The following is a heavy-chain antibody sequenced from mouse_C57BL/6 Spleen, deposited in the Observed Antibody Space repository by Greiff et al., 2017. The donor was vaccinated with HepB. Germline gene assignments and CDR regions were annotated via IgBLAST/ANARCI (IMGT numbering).Heavy chain of an antibody. CDR2: ISGGGGNT. CDR1: GFTFSSYT. Sequence: EVMLVESGGGLVKPGGSLKLSCAASGFTFSSYTMSWVRQTPEKRLEWVATISGGGGNTYYPDSVKGRFTISRDNAKNTLYLQMSSLRSEDTALYYCARRGYDYLDYWGQGTTLTVSS. CDR3: ARRGYDYLDY. J-gene: IGHJ2*01. D-gene: IGHD2-3*01. V-gene: IGHV5-9*01.